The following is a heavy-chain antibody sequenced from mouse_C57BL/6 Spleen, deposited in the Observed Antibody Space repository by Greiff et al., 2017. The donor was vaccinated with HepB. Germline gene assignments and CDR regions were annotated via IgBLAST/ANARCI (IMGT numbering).Heavy chain of an antibody. CDR2: INPNNGGT. D-gene: IGHD2-2*01. CDR3: ARRDYGYDGDAMDY. Sequence: EVQLQQSGPELVKPGASVKISCKASGYTFTDYYMNWVKQSHGKSLEWIGDINPNNGGTSYNQKFKGKATLTVDKSSSTAYMELSSLTSEDSAVYYCARRDYGYDGDAMDYWGQGTSVTVSS. V-gene: IGHV1-26*01. J-gene: IGHJ4*01. CDR1: GYTFTDYY.